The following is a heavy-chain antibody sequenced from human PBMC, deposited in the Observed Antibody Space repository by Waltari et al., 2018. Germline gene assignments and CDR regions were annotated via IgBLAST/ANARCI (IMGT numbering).Heavy chain of an antibody. J-gene: IGHJ4*02. V-gene: IGHV3-30-3*01. CDR1: GFTFRSYA. Sequence: VQLLESGGGLVQPGGSLRLSCAASGFTFRSYAMHWVRQAPGKGLEWVAVVSYYGSNKEYADSGKGRFTISRDNSKNALYVQMNSLRIEDTAIYYCARDRDVVVVGPECGYWGQGTLVTVSS. CDR3: ARDRDVVVVGPECGY. CDR2: VSYYGSNK. D-gene: IGHD2-15*01.